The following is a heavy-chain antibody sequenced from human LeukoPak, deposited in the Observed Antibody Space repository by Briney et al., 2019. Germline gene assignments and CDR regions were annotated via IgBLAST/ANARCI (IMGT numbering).Heavy chain of an antibody. J-gene: IGHJ4*02. CDR2: IWYDGSKK. V-gene: IGHV3-33*06. CDR3: AKDRGRYYLGLEY. Sequence: GGSLRLSCAASGFTFSSYGMHWVRQAPGKGLEWVAVIWYDGSKKYYAGSVKGRFTISRDNSKNTLYLQMNSLRAEDTAVYYCAKDRGRYYLGLEYWGPGTLVTVSS. CDR1: GFTFSSYG. D-gene: IGHD3-10*01.